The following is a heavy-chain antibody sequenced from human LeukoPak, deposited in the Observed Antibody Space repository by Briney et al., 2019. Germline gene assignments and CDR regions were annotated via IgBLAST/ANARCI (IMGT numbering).Heavy chain of an antibody. V-gene: IGHV4-39*01. CDR1: GGSISSSSYY. J-gene: IGHJ4*02. CDR3: ARQGVTPYFDY. Sequence: SETLSLTXTVSGGSISSSSYYWGWIRQPPGKGLEWIGSIYYSGSTYYNPSLKSRVTISVDTSKNQFSLKLSSVTAADTAVYYCARQGVTPYFDYWGQGTLVTVSS. D-gene: IGHD4-23*01. CDR2: IYYSGST.